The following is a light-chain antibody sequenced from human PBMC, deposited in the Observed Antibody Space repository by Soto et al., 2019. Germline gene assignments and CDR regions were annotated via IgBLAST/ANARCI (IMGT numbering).Light chain of an antibody. CDR3: QQRSNWPIT. V-gene: IGKV3-11*01. J-gene: IGKJ5*01. CDR1: QSVNTY. Sequence: IVLTQSPVTLSLSPWERATLSCRASQSVNTYLVWYQQKPGQAPRLLIYDASNRATGIPARFSGSGSGTDFTLTISSLEPEDFAVYYCQQRSNWPITFGQGTRLEIK. CDR2: DAS.